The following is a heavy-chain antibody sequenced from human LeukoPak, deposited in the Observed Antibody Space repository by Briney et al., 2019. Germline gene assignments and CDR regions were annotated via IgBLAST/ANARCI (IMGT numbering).Heavy chain of an antibody. CDR2: INPNSGGT. J-gene: IGHJ5*02. V-gene: IGHV1-2*02. D-gene: IGHD3-10*01. CDR1: GYTFTGYY. CDR3: ARDQIGAYGSGSYYPISNWFDP. Sequence: GASVKVSCKASGYTFTGYYMHWVRQAPGQGLEWMGWINPNSGGTNYAQKFQGRVTMTRDTSISTAYMELSRLRSDDTAVYYCARDQIGAYGSGSYYPISNWFDPWGQGTLVTVSS.